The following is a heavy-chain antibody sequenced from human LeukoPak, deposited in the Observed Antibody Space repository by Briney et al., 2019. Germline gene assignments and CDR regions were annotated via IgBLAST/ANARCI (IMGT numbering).Heavy chain of an antibody. CDR3: ARVPRFGEFGWFDP. CDR1: GYTFTSYA. J-gene: IGHJ5*02. Sequence: ASVKVSCKASGYTFTSYAMHWVRQAPGQRLEWMGWINAGNGNTKYSQKFQGRVTITADESTSTAYMELSSLRSEDTAVYYCARVPRFGEFGWFDPWGQGTLVTVSS. CDR2: INAGNGNT. D-gene: IGHD3-3*01. V-gene: IGHV1-3*01.